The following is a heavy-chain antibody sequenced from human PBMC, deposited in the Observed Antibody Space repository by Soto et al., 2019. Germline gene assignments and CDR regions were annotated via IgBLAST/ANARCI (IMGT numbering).Heavy chain of an antibody. CDR1: GYTFTMSG. Sequence: QVQLVQSGAEVKKPGASVKVSCKSSGYTFTMSGISWVRQAPGQGLEWMGWISGYNGNPNYEQKFQDRVTMTTDTSTNTAYVELRSLRSDDTAVYYCAREVTRPYDYSGMDVLCQGTTVTFSS. CDR3: AREVTRPYDYSGMDV. CDR2: ISGYNGNP. V-gene: IGHV1-18*01. D-gene: IGHD4-4*01. J-gene: IGHJ6*02.